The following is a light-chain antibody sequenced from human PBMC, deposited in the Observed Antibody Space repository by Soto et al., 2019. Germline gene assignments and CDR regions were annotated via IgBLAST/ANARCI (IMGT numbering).Light chain of an antibody. J-gene: IGKJ2*01. Sequence: DIQMTQSPSSLSASVGDRVTITCRASQSITGYLNWYEQTPGKAPKLLIYAASNLQSGVPSRFSGSGSGTDFTLTISSLQPEDFATYYCQQSYSTPYTLGQGTKLEFK. CDR1: QSITGY. CDR2: AAS. V-gene: IGKV1-39*01. CDR3: QQSYSTPYT.